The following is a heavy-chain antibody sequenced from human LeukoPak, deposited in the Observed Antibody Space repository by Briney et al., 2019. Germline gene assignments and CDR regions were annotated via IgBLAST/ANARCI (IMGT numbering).Heavy chain of an antibody. J-gene: IGHJ4*02. CDR3: ARAGYYDILTGHTGGDY. Sequence: GGSLRLFCTVSGGTFGDYAMSWVRQAPGKGLEWVSYNSSSGSTIYYADSVKGRFTISRDNAKNSLYLQMNSLRAEDTAVYYCARAGYYDILTGHTGGDYWGQGTLVTVSS. CDR2: NSSSGSTI. CDR1: GGTFGDYA. D-gene: IGHD3-9*01. V-gene: IGHV3-48*03.